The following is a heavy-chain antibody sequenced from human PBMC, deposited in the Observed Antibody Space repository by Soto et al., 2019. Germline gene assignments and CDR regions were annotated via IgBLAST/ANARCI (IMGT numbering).Heavy chain of an antibody. CDR1: GFNVMSYW. V-gene: IGHV3-7*01. CDR2: VKEDGSEL. CDR3: ARDIGFDYVN. Sequence: GSLRLSCAVSGFNVMSYWMSWVRQAPGKVLEWVASVKEDGSELYYLHSVRGRFSISRDSAGKALHLTMNYLSAEDTGVYFCARDIGFDYVNWGQGITVTAPQ. D-gene: IGHD3-16*01. J-gene: IGHJ4*02.